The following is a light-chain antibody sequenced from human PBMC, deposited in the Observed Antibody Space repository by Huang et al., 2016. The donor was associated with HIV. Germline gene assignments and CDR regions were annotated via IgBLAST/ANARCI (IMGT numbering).Light chain of an antibody. CDR1: QSVSSN. CDR2: GAS. J-gene: IGKJ2*01. V-gene: IGKV3-15*01. CDR3: QQYNNWPPYT. Sequence: EIVMTQSPATLSVSPGERATLTCRARQSVSSNLAWYQQNPGQAPRRLIYGASTRATGIPARFSGSGSGTEFTLTISSLQSEDFAVYYCQQYNNWPPYTFGQGTKLEIK.